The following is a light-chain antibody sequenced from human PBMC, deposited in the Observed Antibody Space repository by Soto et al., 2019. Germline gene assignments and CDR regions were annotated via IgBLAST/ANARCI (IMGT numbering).Light chain of an antibody. CDR2: KDT. V-gene: IGLV3-25*03. J-gene: IGLJ3*02. CDR1: ALPKQY. CDR3: QSADSSGSYWV. Sequence: ELTQPPSVSLSPGQTARITCSGDALPKQYAYWYQQKPGQAPVLVISKDTERPSGIPERFSGSNSGTTVTLTISGVQAEDEADYYCQSADSSGSYWVFGGGTKVTVL.